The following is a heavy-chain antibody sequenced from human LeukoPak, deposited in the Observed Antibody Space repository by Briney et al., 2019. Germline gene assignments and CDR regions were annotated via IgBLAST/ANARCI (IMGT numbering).Heavy chain of an antibody. Sequence: GASVKVSCKASGYTFTYRYLHWVRQAPGQALEWMGWITPFNGNTNYAQKFHDRVTITRDRSMSTAYMELSSLRSEDTAMYYCAMLGMIDAFDIWGQGTMVTVSS. CDR1: GYTFTYRY. CDR2: ITPFNGNT. D-gene: IGHD7-27*01. CDR3: AMLGMIDAFDI. J-gene: IGHJ3*02. V-gene: IGHV1-45*02.